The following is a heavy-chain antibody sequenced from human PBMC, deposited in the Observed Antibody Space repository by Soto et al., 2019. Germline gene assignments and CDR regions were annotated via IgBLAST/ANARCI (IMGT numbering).Heavy chain of an antibody. CDR2: LNPNGTFT. V-gene: IGHV3-74*01. CDR1: GFTFSGYW. Sequence: EVQLVESGGGLVQPGGSLRLSCAGSGFTFSGYWMHWVRQAPRKGPVWVSRLNPNGTFTTNADSVKGRFTIARDNANNTVYLQMNSLKAADTAVYYCERGGTSTTYWGLFYNRGQGTLVTVSS. D-gene: IGHD7-27*01. CDR3: ERGGTSTTYWGLFYN. J-gene: IGHJ4*02.